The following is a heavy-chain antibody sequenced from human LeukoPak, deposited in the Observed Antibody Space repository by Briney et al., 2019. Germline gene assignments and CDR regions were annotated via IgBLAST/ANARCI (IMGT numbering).Heavy chain of an antibody. D-gene: IGHD4-17*01. Sequence: GGSLRLSCAASGFVFSNYAMSWVRQAPGRGLEWVSTISGRADSTYSADSVRGRFTIHRDSYKNTLSLQMDSLRAEDTAVYYCARSPLIRESYGDKIGKFDYWGQGTLVTVSS. J-gene: IGHJ4*02. CDR2: ISGRADST. V-gene: IGHV3-23*01. CDR1: GFVFSNYA. CDR3: ARSPLIRESYGDKIGKFDY.